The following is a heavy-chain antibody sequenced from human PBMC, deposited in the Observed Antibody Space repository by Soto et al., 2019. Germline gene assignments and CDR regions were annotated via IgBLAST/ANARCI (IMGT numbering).Heavy chain of an antibody. Sequence: GGSLRLSCEVSGVSVSSNYISWVRQAPGKGLEWVSVLFSGGSTYYADSVQGRFTISRDTSKSTVYLQMHSLTAEDTAVYYCTRDQSIVGATGGAYFYYGMDVWGQGTTVTVSS. CDR2: LFSGGST. CDR3: TRDQSIVGATGGAYFYYGMDV. V-gene: IGHV3-53*01. CDR1: GVSVSSNY. D-gene: IGHD1-26*01. J-gene: IGHJ6*02.